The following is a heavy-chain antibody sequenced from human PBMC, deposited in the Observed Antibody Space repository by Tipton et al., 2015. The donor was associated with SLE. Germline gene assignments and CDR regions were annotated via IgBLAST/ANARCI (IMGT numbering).Heavy chain of an antibody. CDR3: AKEDTVVAFDAFDI. CDR1: RFTFSNYV. Sequence: SLRLSCAASRFTFSNYVMHWVRQAPGKGLEWVAQITYDGTNEHYADSVKGRFTISRDNSKSTLYLQMNSLRAEDTAVYYCAKEDTVVAFDAFDIWGQGTMVTVSS. V-gene: IGHV3-30*18. CDR2: ITYDGTNE. D-gene: IGHD2-15*01. J-gene: IGHJ3*02.